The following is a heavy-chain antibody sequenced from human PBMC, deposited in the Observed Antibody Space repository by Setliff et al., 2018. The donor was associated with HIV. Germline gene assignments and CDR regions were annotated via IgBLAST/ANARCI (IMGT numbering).Heavy chain of an antibody. D-gene: IGHD6-6*01. V-gene: IGHV1-69*05. J-gene: IGHJ4*02. CDR3: ARDLGSSSSGGINY. CDR1: GGTFSSYA. CDR2: IIPIFGTA. Sequence: ASVKVSCKASGGTFSSYAISWVRQAPGQGLEWMGGIIPIFGTANYAQKFQGRVTITTDESTSTAYMELSSLRSEDTAVYYCARDLGSSSSGGINYWGQGTLVTVSS.